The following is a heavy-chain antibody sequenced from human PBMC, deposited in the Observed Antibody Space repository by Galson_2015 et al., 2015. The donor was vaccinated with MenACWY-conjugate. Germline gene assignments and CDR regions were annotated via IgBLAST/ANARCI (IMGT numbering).Heavy chain of an antibody. Sequence: LRLSCAASGFTIGRYWIHWVRQVPGKGLEWIGEIYHSGSTNYNPSLKSRLTVSVDKSKNQFSLKLSSVTAADTAVYYCARGNYYVSGTYYKSSNFDNWGQGSLVTVSS. D-gene: IGHD3-10*01. CDR2: IYHSGST. CDR1: GFTIGRYW. J-gene: IGHJ4*01. V-gene: IGHV4-4*02. CDR3: ARGNYYVSGTYYKSSNFDN.